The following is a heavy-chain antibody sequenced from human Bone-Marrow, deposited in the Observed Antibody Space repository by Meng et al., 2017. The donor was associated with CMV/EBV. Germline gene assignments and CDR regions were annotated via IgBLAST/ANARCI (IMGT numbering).Heavy chain of an antibody. V-gene: IGHV1-18*01. CDR2: ISAYNGNT. Sequence: ASVKVSCKASGYTFTSYGISWVRQAPGQGLEWMGWISAYNGNTNYAQKLQGRVTMTTDTSTSTAYMELRSLRSDDTAVYYCARSYPRDISYYYGMDVWGQGTTVTVSS. J-gene: IGHJ6*02. CDR3: ARSYPRDISYYYGMDV. CDR1: GYTFTSYG. D-gene: IGHD3-16*02.